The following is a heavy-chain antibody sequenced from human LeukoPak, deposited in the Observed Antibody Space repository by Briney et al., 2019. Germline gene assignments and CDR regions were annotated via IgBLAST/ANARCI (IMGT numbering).Heavy chain of an antibody. CDR3: ASIAAASYFDY. CDR2: IKQDGSEK. D-gene: IGHD6-13*01. Sequence: GGSLRLSCAASGFTFSSYWMSWVRQAPGKGLEWLANIKQDGSEKYYVDSVKGRFTISRDNAKNSLYLQMNSLRAEDTAVYYCASIAAASYFDYWGQGTLVTVSS. J-gene: IGHJ4*02. V-gene: IGHV3-7*01. CDR1: GFTFSSYW.